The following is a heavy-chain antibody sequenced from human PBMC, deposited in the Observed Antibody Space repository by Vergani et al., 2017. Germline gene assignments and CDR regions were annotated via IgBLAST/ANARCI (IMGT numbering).Heavy chain of an antibody. J-gene: IGHJ4*02. CDR1: GYTFTSYY. CDR2: INPSGGST. V-gene: IGHV1-46*01. D-gene: IGHD2-15*01. Sequence: QVQLVQSGAEVKKPGASVKVSCKASGYTFTSYYMHWVRQAPGQGLEWMGIINPSGGSTSYAQKFQGRVTMTRDTSKSTVYMELSSLRSEDTAVYYCARATGELCGSCYYFDYWGQGTLVTVSA. CDR3: ARATGELCGSCYYFDY.